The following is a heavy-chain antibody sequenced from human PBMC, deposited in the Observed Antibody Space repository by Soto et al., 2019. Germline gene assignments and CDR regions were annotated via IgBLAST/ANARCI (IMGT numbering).Heavy chain of an antibody. V-gene: IGHV3-23*01. J-gene: IGHJ4*02. CDR2: ISGGGDTT. CDR3: AKGRGGSGSLTPRVDF. D-gene: IGHD3-10*01. Sequence: EVQLLESGGGLVQPGGSLRLSCAASGFTFNNYAMTWVRQAPGKGLEWVSAISGGGDTTSYADFVKGRFTVSRDGSKNTLYLQMSSLRAEETALYYCAKGRGGSGSLTPRVDFWGQGTLVTVSS. CDR1: GFTFNNYA.